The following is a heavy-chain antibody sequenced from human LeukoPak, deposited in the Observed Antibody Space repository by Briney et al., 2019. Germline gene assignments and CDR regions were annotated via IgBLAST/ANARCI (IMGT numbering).Heavy chain of an antibody. J-gene: IGHJ3*02. V-gene: IGHV4-59*01. CDR3: ARDYYDSSENAFDI. Sequence: KPSETLSLTCTVSGGSISSYYWSWIRQPPRKGLGWIGYIYYSGSTNYNPSLKSRVTISVDTSKNQFSLKLSSVTAADTAVYYCARDYYDSSENAFDIWGQGTMVTVSS. CDR2: IYYSGST. CDR1: GGSISSYY. D-gene: IGHD3-22*01.